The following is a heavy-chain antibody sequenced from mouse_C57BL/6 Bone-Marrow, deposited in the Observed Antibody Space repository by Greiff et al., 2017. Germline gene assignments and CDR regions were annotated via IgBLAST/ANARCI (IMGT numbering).Heavy chain of an antibody. CDR1: GYTFTSYW. D-gene: IGHD2-4*01. J-gene: IGHJ4*01. CDR2: IDPSDSYT. V-gene: IGHV1-69*01. Sequence: VQLQQPGAELVMPGASVKLSCKASGYTFTSYWMHWVKQRPGQGLEWIGEIDPSDSYTNYNQKFKGKSTLTVDKSSSTAYMQLSSLTSEDSAVYYCAINLYDYYSYYAMDYWGQGTSVTVSS. CDR3: AINLYDYYSYYAMDY.